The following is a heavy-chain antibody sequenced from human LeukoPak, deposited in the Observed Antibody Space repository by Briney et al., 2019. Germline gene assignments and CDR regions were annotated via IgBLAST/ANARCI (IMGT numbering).Heavy chain of an antibody. CDR2: IYYSGST. CDR3: ARDMGYSSSWYLGY. V-gene: IGHV4-59*01. D-gene: IGHD6-13*01. Sequence: SETLSLTYTVSGGSISSYYWSWIRQPPGKGLEWIGYIYYSGSTNYNPSLKSRVTISVDTSKNQFSLKLSSVTAADTAVYYCARDMGYSSSWYLGYWGQGTLVTVSS. J-gene: IGHJ4*02. CDR1: GGSISSYY.